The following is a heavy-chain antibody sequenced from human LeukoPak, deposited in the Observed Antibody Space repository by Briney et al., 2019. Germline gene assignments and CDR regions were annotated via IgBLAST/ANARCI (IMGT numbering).Heavy chain of an antibody. D-gene: IGHD6-13*01. J-gene: IGHJ4*02. CDR3: AAGTAADF. CDR1: GIPFSDYY. CDR2: ISSSSSYT. V-gene: IGHV3-11*03. Sequence: GGSLRLSCVVSGIPFSDYYMNWIRQAPGKGLEWISYISSSSSYTDYAASVKGRFTISRDNAKSALYLQMNSLRLEDTAVYYCAAGTAADFWGQGTLVTVSS.